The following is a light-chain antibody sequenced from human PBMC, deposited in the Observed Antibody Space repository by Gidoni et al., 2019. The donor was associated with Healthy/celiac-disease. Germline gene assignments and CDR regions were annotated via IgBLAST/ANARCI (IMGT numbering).Light chain of an antibody. CDR3: ATWDDSLNGWV. CDR2: SNN. V-gene: IGLV1-44*01. CDR1: TSNIGSNT. J-gene: IGLJ3*02. Sequence: QSVLTLPPSASGTPGQRVTISCSGSTSNIGSNTVNWYQQLPGTAPKLLIYSNNQRPSGVPDRVSGSKYGTSASLAISGRQSEDEADYYCATWDDSLNGWVFGGGTKLTVL.